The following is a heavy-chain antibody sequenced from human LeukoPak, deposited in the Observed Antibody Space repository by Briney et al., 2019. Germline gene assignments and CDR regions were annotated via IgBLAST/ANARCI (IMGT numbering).Heavy chain of an antibody. J-gene: IGHJ5*02. CDR3: ARDRKGYCSGGSCYSWFDP. CDR2: ISAHNGNT. Sequence: ASVKVSCKASGYTFTSYGISWVRQAPGQGLEWMGWISAHNGNTNYAQKLQGRVTMTTDTSTSTAYMELRSLRSDDTAVYYCARDRKGYCSGGSCYSWFDPWGQGTLVTVSS. V-gene: IGHV1-18*01. CDR1: GYTFTSYG. D-gene: IGHD2-15*01.